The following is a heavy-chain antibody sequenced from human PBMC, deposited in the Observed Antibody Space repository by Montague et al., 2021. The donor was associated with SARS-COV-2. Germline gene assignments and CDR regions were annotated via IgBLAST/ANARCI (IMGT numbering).Heavy chain of an antibody. Sequence: SVKVSCKASGYSFTSYAINWVRQAPGQGLEWMGWISAYNSNTNYAQKLQGRVTMTTHRSTNTAYMELRNLRSDDAAVYYCARGTSNYYNSSGYSDYWGQGTLVTVSS. D-gene: IGHD3-22*01. V-gene: IGHV1-18*01. CDR1: GYSFTSYA. J-gene: IGHJ4*02. CDR2: ISAYNSNT. CDR3: ARGTSNYYNSSGYSDY.